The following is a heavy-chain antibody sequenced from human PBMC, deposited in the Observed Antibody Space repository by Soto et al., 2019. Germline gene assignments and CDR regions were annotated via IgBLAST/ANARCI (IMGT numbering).Heavy chain of an antibody. V-gene: IGHV4-30-4*01. J-gene: IGHJ6*02. D-gene: IGHD3-9*01. CDR1: GDSISSGNKY. CDR2: IFSSGTT. Sequence: QVQLRESGPGLVMPSQTLSLTCTVSGDSISSGNKYWSWIRQPPGKGLEWIGYIFSSGTTYYNPSLKSRLTMPPDTSQTQFPLKLNSVTDADTAVYYCARVPSPFDYYYAMDVWGQGTTVTVSS. CDR3: ARVPSPFDYYYAMDV.